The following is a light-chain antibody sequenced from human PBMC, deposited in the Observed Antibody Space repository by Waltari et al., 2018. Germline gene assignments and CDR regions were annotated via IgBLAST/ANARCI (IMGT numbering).Light chain of an antibody. CDR1: QTIRSY. J-gene: IGKJ2*01. V-gene: IGKV1-39*01. Sequence: DIQMTQSPSSLSASIRDRFTITCRASQTIRSYLTCYQQKPAKAPKFLIYAASTLLSGVPSRFSGSGSGTDFTLTISSLQPEDFATYYCQQTYTAPYTFGQGTKVEIK. CDR2: AAS. CDR3: QQTYTAPYT.